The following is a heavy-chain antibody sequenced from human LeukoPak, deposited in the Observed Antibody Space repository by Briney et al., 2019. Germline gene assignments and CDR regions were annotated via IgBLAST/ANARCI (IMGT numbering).Heavy chain of an antibody. D-gene: IGHD3-22*01. J-gene: IGHJ3*02. CDR1: GFTFSSYA. CDR2: ISGSGGST. V-gene: IGHV3-23*01. Sequence: PGGSLRLSCAASGFTFSSYAMSWVRQAPGKGLEWVSAISGSGGSTYYADSVKGRFTISRDNSKNTLYLQMNSLRAEDTAVYYCAKDPYYDSSGYWAKPTENDAFDIWGQGTMVTVSS. CDR3: AKDPYYDSSGYWAKPTENDAFDI.